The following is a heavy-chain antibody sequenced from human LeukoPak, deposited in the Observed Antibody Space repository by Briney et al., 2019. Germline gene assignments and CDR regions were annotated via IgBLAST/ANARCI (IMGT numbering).Heavy chain of an antibody. CDR2: ISYDGSNK. D-gene: IGHD2-2*02. V-gene: IGHV3-30-3*01. J-gene: IGHJ3*02. CDR3: AKDPAAITAAFLFDI. CDR1: GFTFSSYA. Sequence: PGGSLRLSCAASGFTFSSYAMHWVRQAPGKGLEWVAVISYDGSNKYYADSVKGRFTISRDNSKNTLYLQMNSLRAEDTAVYYCAKDPAAITAAFLFDIWGRGTMVTVSS.